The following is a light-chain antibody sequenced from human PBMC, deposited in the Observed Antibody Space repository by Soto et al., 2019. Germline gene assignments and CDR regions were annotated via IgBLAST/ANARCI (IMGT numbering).Light chain of an antibody. CDR2: GTN. CDR3: AAWDDSLKGPV. CDR1: GSNIGGNT. V-gene: IGLV1-44*01. Sequence: QSVLTQPPSASGTPRQRVTISCSGSGSNIGGNTVNWYQQLPGAAPKLLIYGTNQRPSGVPDRFSGSKSGTAASLAISGLQSEEEADYYCAAWDDSLKGPVFGGGTKVTVL. J-gene: IGLJ2*01.